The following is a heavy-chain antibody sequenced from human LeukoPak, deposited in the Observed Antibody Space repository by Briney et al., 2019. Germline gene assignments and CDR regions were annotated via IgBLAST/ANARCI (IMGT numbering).Heavy chain of an antibody. CDR2: IWYDGSNK. D-gene: IGHD3-22*01. CDR3: ARDLIYYYDSSGLSAGMDV. V-gene: IGHV3-33*01. CDR1: GFTFSSYG. Sequence: GRSLRLSCAASGFTFSSYGMHWVRQAPGKGLEWVAVIWYDGSNKYYADSVKGRFTISRDNSKNTLYLQMNSLRAEDTAVHYCARDLIYYYDSSGLSAGMDVWGQGTTVTVSS. J-gene: IGHJ6*02.